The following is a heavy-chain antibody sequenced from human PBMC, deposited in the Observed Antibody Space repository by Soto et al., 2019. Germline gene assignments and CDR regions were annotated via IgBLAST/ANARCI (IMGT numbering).Heavy chain of an antibody. CDR3: ARHRRRSDNRNWFNSFDP. Sequence: PGGSLRLSCAASGFTFSSYAMHWVRQAPGKGLEWVAVISYDGSNKYYADSVKGRFTISRDNSKNTLYLQMNSLRAEDTAVYYWARHRRRSDNRNWFNSFDPWGQGTLVTVSS. D-gene: IGHD1-20*01. V-gene: IGHV3-30-3*01. J-gene: IGHJ5*02. CDR1: GFTFSSYA. CDR2: ISYDGSNK.